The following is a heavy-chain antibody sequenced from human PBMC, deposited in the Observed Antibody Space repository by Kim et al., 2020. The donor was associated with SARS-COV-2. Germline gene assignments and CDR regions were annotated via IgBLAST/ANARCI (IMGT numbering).Heavy chain of an antibody. D-gene: IGHD1-26*01. V-gene: IGHV4-39*01. J-gene: IGHJ4*02. CDR1: GGSISSSSYY. Sequence: SETLSLTCTVSGGSISSSSYYWGWIRQPPGKGLEWIGSIYYSGSTYYNPSLKSRVTISVDTSKNQFSLKLSSVTAADTAVYYCARRRSGVGATTPIDYWGQGTLVTVSS. CDR2: IYYSGST. CDR3: ARRRSGVGATTPIDY.